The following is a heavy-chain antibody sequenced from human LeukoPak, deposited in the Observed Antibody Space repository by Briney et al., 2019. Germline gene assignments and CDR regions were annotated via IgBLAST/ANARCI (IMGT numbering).Heavy chain of an antibody. J-gene: IGHJ6*02. CDR2: IYPGDSDT. CDR3: ASGVYCGGDCYCYGMDV. V-gene: IGHV5-51*01. Sequence: GESLKISCKGSGYSFTSCWIGWVRQMPGKGLEWMGIIYPGDSDTRYSPSFQGQVTISADKSISTAYLQWSSLKASDTAMYYCASGVYCGGDCYCYGMDVWGQGTTVTVSS. D-gene: IGHD2-21*01. CDR1: GYSFTSCW.